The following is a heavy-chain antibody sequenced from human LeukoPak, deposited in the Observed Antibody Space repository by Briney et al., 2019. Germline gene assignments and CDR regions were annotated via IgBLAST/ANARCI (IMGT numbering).Heavy chain of an antibody. D-gene: IGHD2-15*01. J-gene: IGHJ5*02. V-gene: IGHV4-34*01. Sequence: SETLSLTCAVYGGSFSGYYWSWIRQPPGKGLEWIGEINHSGSTNYNPSLKSRVTISVATSKNQFSLKLSSVTAADTAVYYCARVLASDVVVEAATTKITWFDPWGQGTLVTVSS. CDR2: INHSGST. CDR3: ARVLASDVVVEAATTKITWFDP. CDR1: GGSFSGYY.